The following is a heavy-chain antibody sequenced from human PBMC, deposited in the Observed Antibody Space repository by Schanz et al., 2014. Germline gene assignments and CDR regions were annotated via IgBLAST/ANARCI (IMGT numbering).Heavy chain of an antibody. J-gene: IGHJ3*01. CDR2: ISYDGSLK. V-gene: IGHV3-30-3*01. CDR1: GFTFSSYA. CDR3: ARDLVSYHDFWSGQETGDRAFDL. Sequence: QEQLVESGGGAVQPGRSLRLSCAASGFTFSSYAVDWIRQAPGQGLEWVSFISYDGSLKSYLDSVKGRFTISRDNSKNTLFLEMNSLRVEDTAVYYCARDLVSYHDFWSGQETGDRAFDLWGQGIMVTVSP. D-gene: IGHD3-3*01.